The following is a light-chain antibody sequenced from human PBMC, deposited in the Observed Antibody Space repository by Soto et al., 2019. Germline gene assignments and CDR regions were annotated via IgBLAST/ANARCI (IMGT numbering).Light chain of an antibody. V-gene: IGKV3-15*01. CDR2: AAS. CDR1: QSVSSN. J-gene: IGKJ2*01. Sequence: EIVMTQSPATLSVSPGEIATLSCRASQSVSSNLAWYQQKPGQSPRILIYAASTRATGIPARFSGSGSGTDFTLTISSLQSEDFAAYYCQQYNNWHPYTFGQGTKLEIK. CDR3: QQYNNWHPYT.